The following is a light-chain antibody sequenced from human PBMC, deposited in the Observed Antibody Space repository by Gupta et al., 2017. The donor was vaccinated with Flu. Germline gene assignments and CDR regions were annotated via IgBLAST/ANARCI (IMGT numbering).Light chain of an antibody. CDR3: LQCKHWET. Sequence: DVVMTQSPLSLPVTLGQPASISCRSSQSLVHSNGNTYLTWFQQRPGQSPRRLIYRVSNLDYGVPARFSGSGSGTDFTLKISRVEPEDVGAYYCLQCKHWETFGQGTKVEIK. CDR1: QSLVHSNGNTY. V-gene: IGKV2-30*02. CDR2: RVS. J-gene: IGKJ1*01.